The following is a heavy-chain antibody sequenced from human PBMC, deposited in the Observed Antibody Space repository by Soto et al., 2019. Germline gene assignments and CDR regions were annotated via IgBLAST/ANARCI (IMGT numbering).Heavy chain of an antibody. CDR2: IYYSGST. J-gene: IGHJ6*02. Sequence: QLQLQESGPGLVKPSETLSLTCTVSGGSISSSSYYWGWIRQPPGKGLEWIGSIYYSGSTYYNPSLKSRVTISVDTSKNQFSLKLSSVTAADTAVYYCARPKVWDGMDVWGQGTTVTVSS. D-gene: IGHD3-16*01. CDR1: GGSISSSSYY. V-gene: IGHV4-39*01. CDR3: ARPKVWDGMDV.